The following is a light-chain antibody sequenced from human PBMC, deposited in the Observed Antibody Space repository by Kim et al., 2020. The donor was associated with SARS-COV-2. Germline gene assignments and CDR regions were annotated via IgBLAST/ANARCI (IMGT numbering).Light chain of an antibody. CDR1: SSDVGGYNY. CDR3: SSYTSTSRV. CDR2: DVG. J-gene: IGLJ2*01. V-gene: IGLV2-14*03. Sequence: PGQSITNSCTGTSSDVGGYNYVAWYQQHPGKAPKLMIYDVGNRPSGVSNRFSGSWSGSTASLTISGLQAEDEADYYCSSYTSTSRVFGGGTQLTVL.